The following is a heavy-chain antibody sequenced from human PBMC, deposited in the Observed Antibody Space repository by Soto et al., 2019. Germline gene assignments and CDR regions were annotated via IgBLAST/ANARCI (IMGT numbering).Heavy chain of an antibody. D-gene: IGHD2-21*02. CDR3: VRREYCGGVCYSFDK. Sequence: PGYSLKISCKGSGYIFTSHWICLLLQIPGKGLEWIGIIYPDDSDTRYNPSFQGQVTISVAKSISTAYLQWNSLKASDTAMYFCVRREYCGGVCYSFDKWGQGTLVTVSS. CDR2: IYPDDSDT. V-gene: IGHV5-51*01. CDR1: GYIFTSHW. J-gene: IGHJ4*02.